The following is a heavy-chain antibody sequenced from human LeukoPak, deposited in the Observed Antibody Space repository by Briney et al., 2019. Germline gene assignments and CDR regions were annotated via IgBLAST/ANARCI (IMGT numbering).Heavy chain of an antibody. CDR2: ISSSSSTI. CDR3: ASYSSWPDY. CDR1: GFPFSSYS. D-gene: IGHD6-13*01. V-gene: IGHV3-48*04. J-gene: IGHJ4*02. Sequence: GGSLSLSCAASGFPFSSYSMNWVRQAPGKGLEGVSYISSSSSTIYYADSVKGRFTISRDNAKNSLYLQMNSLRAEDTAVYYCASYSSWPDYWGQGTLVTVSS.